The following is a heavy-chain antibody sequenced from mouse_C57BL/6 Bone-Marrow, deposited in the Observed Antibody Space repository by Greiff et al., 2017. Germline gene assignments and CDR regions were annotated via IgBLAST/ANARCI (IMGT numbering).Heavy chain of an antibody. D-gene: IGHD2-1*01. V-gene: IGHV1-62-2*01. CDR3: ARHGAPIYYGRRRGAMDY. CDR2: FYPGSGSI. CDR1: GYTFTEYT. J-gene: IGHJ4*01. Sequence: QVHVKQSGAELVKPGASVKLSCKASGYTFTEYTIHWVKQRSGQGLEWIGWFYPGSGSIKYNEKFKDKDTLTADKSSSTVYMELSRLKSEDSAVYFCARHGAPIYYGRRRGAMDYWGQGTSVTVSS.